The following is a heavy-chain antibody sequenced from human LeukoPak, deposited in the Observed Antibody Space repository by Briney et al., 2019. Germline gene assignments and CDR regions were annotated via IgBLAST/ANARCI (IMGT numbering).Heavy chain of an antibody. D-gene: IGHD3-10*01. CDR1: GGSISSYY. CDR3: ASMVRGAITEPPDY. CDR2: IYTSGST. V-gene: IGHV4-4*07. Sequence: PSETLSLTCTVSGGSISSYYWSWIRQPAGKGLEWIGRIYTSGSTNYNPSLKSRVTMSVDTSKNQFSLKLSSVTAADTAVYYCASMVRGAITEPPDYWGQGTLVTVSS. J-gene: IGHJ4*02.